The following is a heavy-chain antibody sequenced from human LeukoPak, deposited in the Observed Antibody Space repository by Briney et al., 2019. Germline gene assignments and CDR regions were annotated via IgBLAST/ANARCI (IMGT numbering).Heavy chain of an antibody. CDR1: GGTFSSYA. J-gene: IGHJ3*02. D-gene: IGHD3-10*01. CDR2: IIPILGIA. CDR3: ARDRGRAGDDAFGI. V-gene: IGHV1-69*04. Sequence: GASVKVSCKASGGTFSSYAISWVRQAPGQGLEWMGRIIPILGIANYAQKFQGRVTITADKSTSTAYMELSSLRSEDTAVYYCARDRGRAGDDAFGIWGQGTMVTVSS.